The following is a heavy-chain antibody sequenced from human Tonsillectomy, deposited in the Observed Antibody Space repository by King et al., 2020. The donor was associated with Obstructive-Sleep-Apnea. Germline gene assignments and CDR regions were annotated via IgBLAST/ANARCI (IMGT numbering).Heavy chain of an antibody. J-gene: IGHJ4*02. D-gene: IGHD5-18*01. CDR1: GFTFSSYW. CDR3: ASEDTAMVFDY. Sequence: VQLVESGGGLVQPGGFRRFSCAAYGFTFSSYWMHWVRQAPGMVLLWVVRSNSDGSSTSYADSVKGRFTIYSDNAKNTLYLQMNSLRAEDTAEYYCASEDTAMVFDYWGQGTLVTVSS. CDR2: SNSDGSST. V-gene: IGHV3-74*01.